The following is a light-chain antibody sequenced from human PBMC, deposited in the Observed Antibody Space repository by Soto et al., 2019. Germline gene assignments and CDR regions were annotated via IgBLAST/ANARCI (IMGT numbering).Light chain of an antibody. J-gene: IGKJ2*01. CDR2: GSS. Sequence: EVVLTQSPCTLSLSPGERATLSCRASQSVSNNYFAWYQQKPGQAPRLLIFGSSVRATGSADRFNGSGAGTDFTLTISSLEPDDVAVYYCRQYGSSPPYTFGQGTKLEIK. V-gene: IGKV3-20*01. CDR1: QSVSNNY. CDR3: RQYGSSPPYT.